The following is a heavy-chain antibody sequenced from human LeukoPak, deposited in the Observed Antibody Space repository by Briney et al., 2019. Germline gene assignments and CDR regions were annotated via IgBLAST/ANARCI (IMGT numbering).Heavy chain of an antibody. CDR3: ARRGYRNKFDY. V-gene: IGHV4-34*01. D-gene: IGHD5-18*01. Sequence: SETLSLTCAVYGGSFSGYYWSRIRQPPGKGLEWIGEINHSGSTNYNPSLKSRVTISVDTSKNQFSLKLSSVTAADTAVYYCARRGYRNKFDYWGQGTLVTVSS. CDR1: GGSFSGYY. CDR2: INHSGST. J-gene: IGHJ4*02.